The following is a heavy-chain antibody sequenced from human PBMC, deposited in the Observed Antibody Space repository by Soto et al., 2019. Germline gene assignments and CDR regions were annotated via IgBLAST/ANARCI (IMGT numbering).Heavy chain of an antibody. V-gene: IGHV4-31*03. CDR1: GGSISSGGYY. CDR3: ARSGISYGPNPLIF. CDR2: IYYSGST. J-gene: IGHJ4*02. Sequence: PSETLSLTCTVSGGSISSGGYYWSWIRQHPGKGLEWIGYIYYSGSTYYNPSLKSRVTISVDTSKNQFSLKLSSVTATDTAVYYCARSGISYGPNPLIFWRKRTLVT. D-gene: IGHD3-16*01.